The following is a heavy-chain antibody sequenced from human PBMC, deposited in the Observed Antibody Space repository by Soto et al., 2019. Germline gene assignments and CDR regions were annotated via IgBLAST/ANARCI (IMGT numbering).Heavy chain of an antibody. Sequence: SETLSLTCTVSGGSISSYYWSWIRQPPGKGLEWIGYIYYSGSTNYNPSLKSRVTISVDTSKNQFSLKLSSVTAADTAVYYCARHSDYYYMDVWGKGTTVTVSS. CDR2: IYYSGST. D-gene: IGHD3-10*01. CDR1: GGSISSYY. J-gene: IGHJ6*03. V-gene: IGHV4-59*08. CDR3: ARHSDYYYMDV.